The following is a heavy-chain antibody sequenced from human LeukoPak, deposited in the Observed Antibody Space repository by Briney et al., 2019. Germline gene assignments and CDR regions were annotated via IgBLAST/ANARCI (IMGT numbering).Heavy chain of an antibody. CDR3: ARGYCSGGSCYNLDY. CDR2: ISYDGSNK. V-gene: IGHV3-30-3*01. Sequence: GGSLRLSRAASGFTLSSYAMTWVRQATGKGLEWVAVISYDGSNKYYADSVKGRFTISRDNSKNTLYLQMNSLRAEDTAVYYCARGYCSGGSCYNLDYWGQGTLVTVSS. CDR1: GFTLSSYA. J-gene: IGHJ4*02. D-gene: IGHD2-15*01.